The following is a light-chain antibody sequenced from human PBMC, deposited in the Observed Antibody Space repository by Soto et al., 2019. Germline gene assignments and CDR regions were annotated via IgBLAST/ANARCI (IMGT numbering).Light chain of an antibody. Sequence: EIVMTQSPATLSVSPGERATLSCRASQSVSSNLAWYQQKPGQAPRLLMYGASSRATGVPARFSGSGSGTDFTLSISSPQYEDFAVYYCQKYDKWPWTFGQGTKVEIK. CDR2: GAS. CDR3: QKYDKWPWT. CDR1: QSVSSN. J-gene: IGKJ1*01. V-gene: IGKV3-15*01.